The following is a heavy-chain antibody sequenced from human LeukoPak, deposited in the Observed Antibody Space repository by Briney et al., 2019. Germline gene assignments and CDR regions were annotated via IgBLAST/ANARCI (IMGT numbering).Heavy chain of an antibody. D-gene: IGHD2-2*02. V-gene: IGHV1-69*13. Sequence: SVKVSCKASGGTFSSYAISWVRQAPGQGLEWMGGIIPIFGTANYAQKFQGRVTITADESTSTAYMELSSLRSEDTAVYYCARDRPGRYCSTISCYSASPFDPWGQGTLVAVSS. CDR3: ARDRPGRYCSTISCYSASPFDP. CDR2: IIPIFGTA. CDR1: GGTFSSYA. J-gene: IGHJ5*02.